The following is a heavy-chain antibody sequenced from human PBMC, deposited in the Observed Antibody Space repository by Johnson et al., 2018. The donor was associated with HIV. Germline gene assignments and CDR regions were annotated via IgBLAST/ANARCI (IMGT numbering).Heavy chain of an antibody. J-gene: IGHJ3*02. V-gene: IGHV3-64*01. CDR1: GFTFSSYA. Sequence: EVQLVESGGGLVQSGGSLRLYCAASGFTFSSYAMHWVRQAPGKGLEYVSAISSSGGSTYYANSVKGRFTISRDNSKNTLYLQMNSLRAEDTAVYYCASGRSYYLGGAFDIWGQGTMVTVSS. CDR2: ISSSGGST. CDR3: ASGRSYYLGGAFDI. D-gene: IGHD1-26*01.